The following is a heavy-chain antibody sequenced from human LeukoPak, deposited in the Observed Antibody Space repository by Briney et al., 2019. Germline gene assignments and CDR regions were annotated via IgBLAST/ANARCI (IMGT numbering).Heavy chain of an antibody. CDR3: AKDRDQIYYNYYMDV. CDR1: GFTFNDYY. J-gene: IGHJ6*03. CDR2: INIGGTNT. Sequence: PGGSLRLSCAASGFTFNDYYMSWIRQAPGKGLEWLSYINIGGTNTHYADSVKGRFTISRDNAKKSLYLEMNNLRAEDTAVYYCAKDRDQIYYNYYMDVWAKGPRSPSP. V-gene: IGHV3-11*01. D-gene: IGHD2-15*01.